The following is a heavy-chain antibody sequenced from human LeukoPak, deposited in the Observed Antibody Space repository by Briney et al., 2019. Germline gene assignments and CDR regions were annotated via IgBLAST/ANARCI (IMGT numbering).Heavy chain of an antibody. V-gene: IGHV4-59*01. CDR3: ARGDYSSGWYNPYYFDY. CDR2: IYYRVTS. Sequence: KTSETLSLTCTVSGDSISTYYWSWIRQPPGKGLEWIGYIYYRVTSDYNPSLKSRVTISVDTSKNQFSLKLSSVTAADTAVYYCARGDYSSGWYNPYYFDYWGQGTLVTVSS. J-gene: IGHJ4*02. D-gene: IGHD6-19*01. CDR1: GDSISTYY.